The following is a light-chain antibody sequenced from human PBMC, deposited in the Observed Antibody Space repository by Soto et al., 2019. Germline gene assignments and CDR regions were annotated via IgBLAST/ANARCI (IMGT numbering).Light chain of an antibody. V-gene: IGKV3-11*01. Sequence: EIVLTQSPDTLSLSPGERATLSCRASQSVSSYLAWYQQKPGQAPRLLIYDASNRATGIPARFSGSGSGTDFTLIISSLEPEDFAVYYCQQRSNWPRGTFGQGTKVEIK. CDR1: QSVSSY. J-gene: IGKJ1*01. CDR3: QQRSNWPRGT. CDR2: DAS.